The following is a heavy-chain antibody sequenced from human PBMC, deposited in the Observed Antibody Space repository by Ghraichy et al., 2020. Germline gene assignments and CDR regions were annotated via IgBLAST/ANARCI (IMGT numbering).Heavy chain of an antibody. CDR1: GGSISSSSYY. Sequence: SETLSLTCTVSGGSISSSSYYWGWIRQPPGKGLEWIGSIYYSGSTYYHPSLKSRVTISVDTSKNQFSLKLSSVTAADTGVYYCARHGGSKERDYSEYYLDYWGQGTLVTVSS. CDR3: ARHGGSKERDYSEYYLDY. V-gene: IGHV4-39*01. D-gene: IGHD4-17*01. J-gene: IGHJ4*02. CDR2: IYYSGST.